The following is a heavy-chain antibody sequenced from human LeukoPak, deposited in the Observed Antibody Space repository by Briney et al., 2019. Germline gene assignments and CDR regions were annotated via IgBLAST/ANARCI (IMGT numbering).Heavy chain of an antibody. CDR2: IGIAGDT. Sequence: GGSLRLSCAASGFTFSSYDMHWVGQAPRRGLEWVSAIGIAGDTYYPDSVKGRFTISRENPKNSMYLQMNSLKDGDTAVYYCIRGGIQVSGIDAFDIWGQGTMVTVSS. J-gene: IGHJ3*02. CDR3: IRGGIQVSGIDAFDI. V-gene: IGHV3-13*01. D-gene: IGHD5-18*01. CDR1: GFTFSSYD.